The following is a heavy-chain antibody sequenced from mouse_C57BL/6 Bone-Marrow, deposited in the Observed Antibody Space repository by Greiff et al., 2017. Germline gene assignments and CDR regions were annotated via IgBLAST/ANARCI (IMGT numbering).Heavy chain of an antibody. Sequence: EVHLVESGGGLVKPGGSLKLSCAASGFTFSSYAMSWVRQTPGKRLEWVATISDGGSYTYYPDNVKGRFTISRDNAKNNLYLQMSHLKSEDTAMYYCARDRGWLLRPMDYWGQGTSVTVSS. CDR1: GFTFSSYA. CDR2: ISDGGSYT. CDR3: ARDRGWLLRPMDY. J-gene: IGHJ4*01. D-gene: IGHD2-3*01. V-gene: IGHV5-4*01.